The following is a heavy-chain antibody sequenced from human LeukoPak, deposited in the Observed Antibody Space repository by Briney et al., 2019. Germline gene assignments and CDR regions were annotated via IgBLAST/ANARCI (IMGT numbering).Heavy chain of an antibody. J-gene: IGHJ3*02. CDR2: INPTSGDT. V-gene: IGHV1-2*02. D-gene: IGHD7-27*01. CDR3: ARGDGDGPARRAFDI. CDR1: GYTFTGYY. Sequence: ASVKVSCKASGYTFTGYYIHWVRQAPGQGLEWVGWINPTSGDTNYVQKFQGRVTMTRDRSISTAYMELSGMTSDDTAVYYCARGDGDGPARRAFDIWGQGTGVTVSS.